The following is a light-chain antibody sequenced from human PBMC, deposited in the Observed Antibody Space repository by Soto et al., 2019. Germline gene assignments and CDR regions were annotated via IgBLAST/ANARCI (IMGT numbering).Light chain of an antibody. CDR1: QSLVYSDGNTY. CDR2: KVS. J-gene: IGKJ2*01. CDR3: MQGTHWPPVSPHKYT. V-gene: IGKV2-30*01. Sequence: DVVMTQSPLSLPVTLGQPASISCRSSQSLVYSDGNTYLNWFQQRPGQSPRRLIYKVSNRDSGVPDRFSGSGSGTDFTLKISRVEAEDVGVYYCMQGTHWPPVSPHKYTFGQGTKLEIK.